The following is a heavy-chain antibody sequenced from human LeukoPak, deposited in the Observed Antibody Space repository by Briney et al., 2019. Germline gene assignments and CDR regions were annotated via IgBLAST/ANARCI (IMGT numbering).Heavy chain of an antibody. CDR1: GGSISSYY. CDR2: IYYSGST. J-gene: IGHJ6*02. V-gene: IGHV4-59*08. CDR3: ARSDRADYYYGMDV. D-gene: IGHD3-10*01. Sequence: SETLSLTCTVSGGSISSYYWSWIRQPPGKGLEWIGYIYYSGSTNYNPSLKSRGTISVDTSKNQFSLKLSSVTAADTAVYYCARSDRADYYYGMDVWGQGTTVTVSS.